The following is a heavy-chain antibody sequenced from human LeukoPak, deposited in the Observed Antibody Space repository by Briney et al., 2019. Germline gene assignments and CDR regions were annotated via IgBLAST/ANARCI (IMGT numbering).Heavy chain of an antibody. CDR1: GFTFSSYG. D-gene: IGHD4-17*01. J-gene: IGHJ4*02. Sequence: GGSLRLSCAASGFTFSSYGMSWVRQAPGKGLEWVSAISGSGGSTYYADSVKGRFTISRDNSKNTLYLQMNSLRAEDTAVYYCAKDLHGDYAFDYWGQGTMVTVSS. CDR3: AKDLHGDYAFDY. CDR2: ISGSGGST. V-gene: IGHV3-23*01.